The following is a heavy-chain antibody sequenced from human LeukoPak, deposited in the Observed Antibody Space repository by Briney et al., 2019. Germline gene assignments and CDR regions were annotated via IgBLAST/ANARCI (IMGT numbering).Heavy chain of an antibody. CDR2: ISTYNGNT. V-gene: IGHV1-18*01. J-gene: IGHJ4*02. Sequence: ASVKVSCKGSGYTFISYGISGVRQAPGQGLEWMGWISTYNGNTNYAQKLQGRVTMTTDTSTSTAYMELRSLRSDDTAVYYCARVDEDGFDYWGQGTLVTVSS. CDR1: GYTFISYG. CDR3: ARVDEDGFDY.